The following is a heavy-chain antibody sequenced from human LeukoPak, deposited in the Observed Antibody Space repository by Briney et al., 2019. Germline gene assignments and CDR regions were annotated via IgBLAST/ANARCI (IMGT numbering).Heavy chain of an antibody. CDR2: ISAYNGNT. CDR3: ARDTRGNNRWLHNTIDY. CDR1: GYTFTSYG. J-gene: IGHJ4*02. D-gene: IGHD5-24*01. V-gene: IGHV1-18*01. Sequence: GASVKVSCKASGYTFTSYGISWVRQAPGQGLEWMGWISAYNGNTNYAQKLQGRVTMTTDTSTSTAYMELRSLRSDDTAVYYCARDTRGNNRWLHNTIDYWGQGTLVTVSS.